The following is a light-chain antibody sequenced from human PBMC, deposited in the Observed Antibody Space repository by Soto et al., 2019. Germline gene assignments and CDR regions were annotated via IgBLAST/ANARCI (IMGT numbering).Light chain of an antibody. CDR2: EVT. CDR3: SSYAGSNNFE. CDR1: SSDVGAYNF. Sequence: QSALTQPPSASGSPGQSVTISCTGTSSDVGAYNFVSWYQQHPGKAPKLIIYEVTERPSGVPDRFSGSKSGNTASLTVSGLQTEDEADYYWSSYAGSNNFEFGGGTKLTVL. J-gene: IGLJ3*02. V-gene: IGLV2-8*01.